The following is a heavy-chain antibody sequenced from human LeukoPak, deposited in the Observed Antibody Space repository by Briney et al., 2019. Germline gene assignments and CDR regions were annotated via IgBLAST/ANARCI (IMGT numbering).Heavy chain of an antibody. D-gene: IGHD2-2*02. J-gene: IGHJ6*03. CDR2: IYYSGST. CDR3: ASGDSEIPYYYYYMDV. CDR1: GGSISSGDYY. Sequence: SETLSLTCTVSGGSISSGDYYWSWIRQPPGKGLEWIGYIYYSGSTSYNPSLKSRVTILVDTSKNQFSLKLSSMTAADTAVYYCASGDSEIPYYYYYMDVWGQGTLVTVSS. V-gene: IGHV4-30-4*02.